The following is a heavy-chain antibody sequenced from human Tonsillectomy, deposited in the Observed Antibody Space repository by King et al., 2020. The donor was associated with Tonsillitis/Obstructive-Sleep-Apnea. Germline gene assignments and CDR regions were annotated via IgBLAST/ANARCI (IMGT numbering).Heavy chain of an antibody. Sequence: VQLVESGGGVVQPGRSLRLSCAASGFTFSSYGMHWVRQAPGKGLEWVALIWYDGSNRYYAGSVKGRFTISRDNSKNTLFLQMNSLRAEDTAVYYCTRVEYCSGTSCYTLQNATRFDYWGQGTLVTVSS. CDR1: GFTFSSYG. CDR2: IWYDGSNR. D-gene: IGHD2-2*02. J-gene: IGHJ4*02. CDR3: TRVEYCSGTSCYTLQNATRFDY. V-gene: IGHV3-33*01.